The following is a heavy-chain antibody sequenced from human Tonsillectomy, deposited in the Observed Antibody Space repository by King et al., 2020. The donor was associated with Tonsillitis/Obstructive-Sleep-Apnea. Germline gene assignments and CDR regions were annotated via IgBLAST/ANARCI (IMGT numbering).Heavy chain of an antibody. V-gene: IGHV3-15*07. J-gene: IGHJ4*02. CDR2: IKSKTEGGTA. CDR1: GFTFNKAW. D-gene: IGHD3-9*01. CDR3: ATDGLQCFDWSFSFDY. Sequence: VQLVVSGGGLVKPGGSLRLSCAASGFTFNKAWMHWVRQAPGEGLVWVGRIKSKTEGGTADYAAPVKGRFPISREDSKNTLDLQMTSLETGDPGVYYCATDGLQCFDWSFSFDYWGQGILVTVSS.